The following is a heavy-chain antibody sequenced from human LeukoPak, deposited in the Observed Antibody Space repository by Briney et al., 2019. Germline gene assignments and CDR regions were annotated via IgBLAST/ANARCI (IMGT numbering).Heavy chain of an antibody. CDR1: GYTFTSYA. D-gene: IGHD3-10*01. Sequence: ASVKVSCKASGYTFTSYAIHWVRQAPGQRLEWMGWMNPNSGNTGYAQKFQGRVTMTRNTSISTAYMELSSLRSEDTAVYYCARGITRGVTVGGYWGQGTLVTVSS. CDR3: ARGITRGVTVGGY. CDR2: MNPNSGNT. J-gene: IGHJ4*02. V-gene: IGHV1-8*01.